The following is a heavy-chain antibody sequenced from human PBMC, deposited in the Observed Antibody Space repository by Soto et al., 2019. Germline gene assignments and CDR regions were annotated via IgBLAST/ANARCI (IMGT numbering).Heavy chain of an antibody. Sequence: QVQLVQSGAEVKKPGSSVKVSCKASGGTFTDYTITWLRQAPGQGLEWMGRIIPVLDLTNYAQKFQGRVTXTXHKSTTTSYMELSGLTSEDTAVYYCAKKLGPSAFDLWGRGTLVTVSS. CDR2: IIPVLDLT. V-gene: IGHV1-69*02. D-gene: IGHD1-26*01. CDR3: AKKLGPSAFDL. CDR1: GGTFTDYT. J-gene: IGHJ2*01.